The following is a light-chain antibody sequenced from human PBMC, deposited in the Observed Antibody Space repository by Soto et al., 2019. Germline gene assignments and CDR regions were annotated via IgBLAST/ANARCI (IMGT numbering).Light chain of an antibody. J-gene: IGKJ2*01. Sequence: DIQMTQSPSTLSASVGDRVTITCRASQSISSWLAWYQQKPGKAPKLLIYKASSLESGVPSRFSGSGSGTEFTLHISSLQPDDFATYYCQQYNSYSGTFGQGTKLEIK. CDR1: QSISSW. CDR2: KAS. V-gene: IGKV1-5*03. CDR3: QQYNSYSGT.